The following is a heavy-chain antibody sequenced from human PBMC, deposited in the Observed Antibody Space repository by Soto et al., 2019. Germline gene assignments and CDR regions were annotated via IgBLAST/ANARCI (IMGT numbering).Heavy chain of an antibody. CDR2: IKSKAYGGTT. V-gene: IGHV3-49*04. CDR3: TFGGNSGDY. Sequence: GSLRLSCTASGFTFGYYAMSWVRQAPGKGLERVGFIKSKAYGGTTEYAASVKGRFSISRDDSKSSAYLQMNSLKTEDTAVYYCTFGGNSGDYWGQGTLVTVSS. D-gene: IGHD2-21*02. CDR1: GFTFGYYA. J-gene: IGHJ4*02.